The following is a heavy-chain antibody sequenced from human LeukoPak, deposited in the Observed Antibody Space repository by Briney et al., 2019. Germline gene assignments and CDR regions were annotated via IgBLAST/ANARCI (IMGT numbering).Heavy chain of an antibody. CDR3: ARSFGYYYDSSGQFDY. V-gene: IGHV3-48*02. CDR1: GFTFSSYS. J-gene: IGHJ4*02. CDR2: ISSSSSTI. D-gene: IGHD3-22*01. Sequence: GGSLRLSSAASGFTFSSYSMNWGRQAPGKGLEWVSYISSSSSTIYYADSVKGRFTISRDNAKNSLYLQMNSLRDEDTAVYYCARSFGYYYDSSGQFDYWGQGTLVTVSS.